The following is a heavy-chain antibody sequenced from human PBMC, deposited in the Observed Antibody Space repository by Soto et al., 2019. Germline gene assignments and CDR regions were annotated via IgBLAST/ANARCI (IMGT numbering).Heavy chain of an antibody. V-gene: IGHV3-48*03. Sequence: LRLSCAAFGFKISSSSMNWVRQAPGRGLEWVAYISDSGSNTLYADSVKGRFTVSRDTAKNSLYLQMNSLRAEDTAVYYCAKDIVVVPAAIPEHYYYGMDVWGQGTTVTVSS. CDR1: GFKISSSS. J-gene: IGHJ6*02. CDR3: AKDIVVVPAAIPEHYYYGMDV. D-gene: IGHD2-2*02. CDR2: ISDSGSNT.